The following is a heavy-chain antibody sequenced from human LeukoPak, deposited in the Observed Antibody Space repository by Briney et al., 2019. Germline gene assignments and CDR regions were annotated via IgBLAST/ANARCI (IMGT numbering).Heavy chain of an antibody. CDR2: IYPGDSDT. D-gene: IGHD3-10*01. V-gene: IGHV5-51*01. J-gene: IGHJ4*02. Sequence: XXEISCKGSGYSFTSYWIGWVRQLPGKGLEWMGIIYPGDSDTRYSPSFQGQITISADKSISTAYLQWSSLKASDTAMYYCARCDRFDGFDYWGQGTLVTASS. CDR1: GYSFTSYW. CDR3: ARCDRFDGFDY.